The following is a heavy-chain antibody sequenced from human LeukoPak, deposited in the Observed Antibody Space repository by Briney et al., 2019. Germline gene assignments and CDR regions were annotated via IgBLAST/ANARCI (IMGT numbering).Heavy chain of an antibody. V-gene: IGHV1-18*04. CDR2: ISAYNGNT. D-gene: IGHD3/OR15-3a*01. CDR1: GYTFTSYG. CDR3: ARDPLLDWGDSCFDY. Sequence: GASVKVSCKASGYTFTSYGISWVRQAPGQGLEWMGWISAYNGNTNYAQKLQGRVTMSTGTSTGTAYMELRSLRSDDTAVYYCARDPLLDWGDSCFDYWGQGTLVTVSS. J-gene: IGHJ4*02.